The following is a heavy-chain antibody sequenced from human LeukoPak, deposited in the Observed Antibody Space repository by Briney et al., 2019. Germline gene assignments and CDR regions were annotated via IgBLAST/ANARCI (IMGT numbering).Heavy chain of an antibody. Sequence: GGSLRLSCAASGFTFTTYAMSWVRQAPGKGLEWVAVISYDGSNKYYADSVKGRFTISRDNSKNTLYLQMNSLRAEDTAVYYCARDSPASFFDYWGQGTLVTVSS. CDR2: ISYDGSNK. V-gene: IGHV3-30-3*01. J-gene: IGHJ4*02. CDR3: ARDSPASFFDY. CDR1: GFTFTTYA.